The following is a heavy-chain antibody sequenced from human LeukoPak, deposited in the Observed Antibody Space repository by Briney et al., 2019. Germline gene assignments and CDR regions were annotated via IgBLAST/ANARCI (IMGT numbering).Heavy chain of an antibody. CDR2: IYYSGST. J-gene: IGHJ4*02. V-gene: IGHV4-59*08. CDR1: GGSISSYY. Sequence: SETLSLTCTVSGGSISSYYWSWIRQPPGKGLEWIGYIYYSGSTNYNPSLKSRVTISVDTSKNQFSLKLSSVTAADTAVYYCARSPSPDYGDRHYYFDYWGQGTLVTVSS. CDR3: ARSPSPDYGDRHYYFDY. D-gene: IGHD4-17*01.